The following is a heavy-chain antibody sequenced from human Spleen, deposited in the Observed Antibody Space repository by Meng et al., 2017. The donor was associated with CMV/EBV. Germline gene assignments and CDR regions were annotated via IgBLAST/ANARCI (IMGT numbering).Heavy chain of an antibody. J-gene: IGHJ5*02. V-gene: IGHV4-61*01. CDR2: IYYGGST. Sequence: SLHCSVSGGSVSSCPYWSWLRQPPGKGLEWIGYIYYGGSTNYSPSLESRVTISVDTSKSQFSLKLSSVTAADTAVYYCARGGLRWFDPWGQGTLVTVSS. CDR3: ARGGLRWFDP. CDR1: GGSVSSCPY.